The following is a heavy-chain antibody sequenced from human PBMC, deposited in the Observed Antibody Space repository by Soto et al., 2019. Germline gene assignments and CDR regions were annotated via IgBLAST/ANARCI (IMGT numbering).Heavy chain of an antibody. CDR2: INHSGST. Sequence: SETLSLTCAVYGGSFSGYYWSWIRQPPGKGLEWIGEINHSGSTNYNPSLKSRVTISVDTSKNQFSLKLSSVTAADTAVYYCARADPPGDFDYWGQGTLVTVSS. D-gene: IGHD1-26*01. CDR1: GGSFSGYY. CDR3: ARADPPGDFDY. J-gene: IGHJ4*02. V-gene: IGHV4-34*01.